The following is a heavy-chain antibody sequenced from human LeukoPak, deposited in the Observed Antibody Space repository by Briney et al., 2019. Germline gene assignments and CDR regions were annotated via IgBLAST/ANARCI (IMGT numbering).Heavy chain of an antibody. V-gene: IGHV4-30-4*08. D-gene: IGHD5-18*01. CDR2: IYYSGST. CDR3: ARGAGDTAMLEDY. CDR1: GGSISSGDYY. Sequence: SETLSLTCTVSGGSISSGDYYWSWIRQPPGKGLEWIGYIYYSGSTYYNPSLKSRVTISVDTSKNQFSLELSSVTAADTAVYYCARGAGDTAMLEDYWGQGTLVTVSS. J-gene: IGHJ4*02.